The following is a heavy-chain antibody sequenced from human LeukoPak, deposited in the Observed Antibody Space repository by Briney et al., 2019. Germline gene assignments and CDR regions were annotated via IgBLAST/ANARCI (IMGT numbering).Heavy chain of an antibody. V-gene: IGHV3-23*01. D-gene: IGHD3-16*02. CDR2: ISGSGGST. CDR3: ARGSLRLGELSYPWFDY. CDR1: GFTFSSYA. Sequence: PGGSLRLSCAASGFTFSSYAMSWVRQAPGKGLEWVGAISGSGGSTSYAQKFQGRVTMTRDTSTSTVYMELSSLRSEDTAVYYCARGSLRLGELSYPWFDYWGQGTLVTVSS. J-gene: IGHJ4*02.